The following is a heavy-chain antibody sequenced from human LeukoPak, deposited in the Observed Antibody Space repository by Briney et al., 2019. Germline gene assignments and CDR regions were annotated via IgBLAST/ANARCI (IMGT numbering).Heavy chain of an antibody. CDR3: ARLRPGIAAAAYYYYYMDV. CDR2: ISSSSSYI. J-gene: IGHJ6*03. CDR1: GFPFSSYS. V-gene: IGHV3-21*01. Sequence: PGGSLRLLCAASGFPFSSYSMKWVRQAPGEGVEGVSSISSSSSYILYGDCVKGRFTISRDYAKNSLYLQMNSLRAEDTAVYYCARLRPGIAAAAYYYYYMDVWGKGTTVTISS. D-gene: IGHD6-13*01.